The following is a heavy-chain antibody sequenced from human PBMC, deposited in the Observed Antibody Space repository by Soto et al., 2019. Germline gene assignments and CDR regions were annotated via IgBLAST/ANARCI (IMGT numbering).Heavy chain of an antibody. V-gene: IGHV3-53*01. CDR3: ARELEMAKTNNDDFDI. D-gene: IGHD5-12*01. CDR1: GFTVSSNY. CDR2: IYSGGST. J-gene: IGHJ3*02. Sequence: PGGSLRLSCAASGFTVSSNYMSWVRQAPGKGLEWVSVIYSGGSTYYADSVKGRFTISRDNSKNTLYLQMNSLRAEDTAVYYSARELEMAKTNNDDFDIWGQGTIVTVSS.